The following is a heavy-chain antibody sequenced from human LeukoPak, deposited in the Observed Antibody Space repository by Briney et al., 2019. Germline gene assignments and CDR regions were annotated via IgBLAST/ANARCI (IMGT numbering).Heavy chain of an antibody. CDR3: ARVDGYDRPCFDY. CDR1: GGSISSGGYS. D-gene: IGHD5-12*01. J-gene: IGHJ4*02. CDR2: IYRSGST. Sequence: PSETLSLTCAVSGGSISSGGYSWSWIRQPPGKGLEWIGYIYRSGSTYYNPSLKSRVTISVDRSKNQFSLKLSSVTAADTAVYYCARVDGYDRPCFDYWGQGTLVTVSS. V-gene: IGHV4-30-2*01.